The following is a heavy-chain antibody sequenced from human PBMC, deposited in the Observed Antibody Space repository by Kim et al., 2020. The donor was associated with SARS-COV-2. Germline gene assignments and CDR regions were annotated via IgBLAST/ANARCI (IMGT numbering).Heavy chain of an antibody. D-gene: IGHD3-22*01. Sequence: QKFQGRVTMTRDTSISTAYMELSRLRSDDTAVYYCARIPDYYDSSDDFDYWGQGTLVTVSS. J-gene: IGHJ4*02. V-gene: IGHV1-2*02. CDR3: ARIPDYYDSSDDFDY.